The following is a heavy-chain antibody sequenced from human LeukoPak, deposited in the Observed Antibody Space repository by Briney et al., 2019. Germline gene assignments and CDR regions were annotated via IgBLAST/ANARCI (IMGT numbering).Heavy chain of an antibody. V-gene: IGHV4-34*01. J-gene: IGHJ4*02. D-gene: IGHD3-3*01. CDR3: ASRSEWLWGY. Sequence: PSETLSLTCAVYGGSFSGYYWSWIRQPPGKGLEWIGEINHSGSTNYNPSLKSRVTISVDTSKNQFSLKLSSVTAADTAVYYCASRSEWLWGYWGQGTLVTVSS. CDR2: INHSGST. CDR1: GGSFSGYY.